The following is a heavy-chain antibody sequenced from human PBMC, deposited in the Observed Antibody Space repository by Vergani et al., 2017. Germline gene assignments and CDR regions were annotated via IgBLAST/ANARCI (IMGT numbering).Heavy chain of an antibody. CDR3: ARALHYDSSGYPPASYFDY. CDR2: IYHSGST. J-gene: IGHJ4*02. D-gene: IGHD3-22*01. Sequence: QVQLQESGPGLVKPSETLSLTCTVSGYSISSGYYWGWIRQPPGKGLEWIGSIYHSGSTYYNPSLKSRVTISVDTSKNQFSLKLSSVTAADTAVYYCARALHYDSSGYPPASYFDYWGQGTLVTVSS. V-gene: IGHV4-38-2*02. CDR1: GYSISSGYY.